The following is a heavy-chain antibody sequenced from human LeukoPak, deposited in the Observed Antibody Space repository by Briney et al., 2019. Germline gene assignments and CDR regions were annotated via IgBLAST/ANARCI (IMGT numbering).Heavy chain of an antibody. D-gene: IGHD3-22*01. CDR1: GFTFSSYS. CDR3: ARHYYDSSGRHWDAFDI. CDR2: ISSSSSTI. Sequence: GGSLRLSCAASGFTFSSYSMNWVRQAPGKGLEGVSYISSSSSTIYYADSVKGRFTISRDNAKNSLYLQMNSLRAEDTAVYYCARHYYDSSGRHWDAFDIWGQGTMVTVSS. J-gene: IGHJ3*02. V-gene: IGHV3-48*04.